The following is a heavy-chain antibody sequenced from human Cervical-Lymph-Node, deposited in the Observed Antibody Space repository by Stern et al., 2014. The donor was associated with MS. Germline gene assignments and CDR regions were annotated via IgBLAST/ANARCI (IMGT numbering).Heavy chain of an antibody. CDR2: ISGHNGDT. J-gene: IGHJ4*02. CDR1: GYTFRDFA. V-gene: IGHV1-18*01. Sequence: VQLVESGAEVKKPGASVKVSCKASGYTFRDFAISWVRQAPGQGLEWMGWISGHNGDTNSAQRFQGRVAVTADTSTSTAYMELRSLTSDDTAVYYCARAFTYGYFDYWGQGSLVIVSS. D-gene: IGHD4-17*01. CDR3: ARAFTYGYFDY.